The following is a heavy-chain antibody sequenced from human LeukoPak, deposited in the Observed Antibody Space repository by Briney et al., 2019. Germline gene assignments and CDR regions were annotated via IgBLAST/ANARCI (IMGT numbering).Heavy chain of an antibody. V-gene: IGHV4-39*07. J-gene: IGHJ4*02. Sequence: SETLSLTCTVSGGSISSSTYYWGWIRQPPGKGLEWIGSIYHSGSTNYNPSLKSRVTVSVDKSKNQFSLKLSSVTAADTAVYYRARDGYSGYDYFDYWGQGTLVTVSS. CDR3: ARDGYSGYDYFDY. CDR2: IYHSGST. CDR1: GGSISSSTYY. D-gene: IGHD5-12*01.